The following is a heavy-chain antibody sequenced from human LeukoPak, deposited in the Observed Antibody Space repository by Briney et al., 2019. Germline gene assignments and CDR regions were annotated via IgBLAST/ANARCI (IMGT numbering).Heavy chain of an antibody. V-gene: IGHV4-34*01. J-gene: IGHJ4*02. CDR2: INHSGST. CDR1: GGSFSGYY. CDR3: ARRYSSSWYFDY. D-gene: IGHD6-13*01. Sequence: SETLSLTCAVYGGSFSGYYWSWIRQPPGKGLEWIGEINHSGSTNYNPSLKSRVTISVDTSKNQFSLRLSSVTAADTAVYYCARRYSSSWYFDYWGQGTLVTVSS.